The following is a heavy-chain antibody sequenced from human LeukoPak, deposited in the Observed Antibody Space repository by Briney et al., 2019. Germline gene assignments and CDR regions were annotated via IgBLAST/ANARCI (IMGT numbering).Heavy chain of an antibody. CDR1: GYTFTSYD. CDR3: ARDVSQGRHPLGELSLSAFDI. J-gene: IGHJ3*02. CDR2: MNPNSGNT. V-gene: IGHV1-8*03. Sequence: GASVKVSCKASGYTFTSYDINWVRQATGQGLEWMGWMNPNSGNTGYAQKFQGRVTITRNTSISTAYMELSSLRSEDTAVYYCARDVSQGRHPLGELSLSAFDIWGQGTMVTVSS. D-gene: IGHD3-16*02.